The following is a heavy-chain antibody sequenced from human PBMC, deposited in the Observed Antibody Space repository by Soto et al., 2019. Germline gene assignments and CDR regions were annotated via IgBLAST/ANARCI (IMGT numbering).Heavy chain of an antibody. D-gene: IGHD5-12*01. J-gene: IGHJ5*02. CDR1: GFTFGDYA. Sequence: EVQLSEAGGGLVQPGGSLRLSCTASGFTFGDYAFSWVRQAPGKGLEWVALISGGGDITYYAESVKGRFTISRDNSNNTLILQMNSLRADDTAVYYCANPTRPWGQGTLVTVSS. V-gene: IGHV3-23*01. CDR3: ANPTRP. CDR2: ISGGGDIT.